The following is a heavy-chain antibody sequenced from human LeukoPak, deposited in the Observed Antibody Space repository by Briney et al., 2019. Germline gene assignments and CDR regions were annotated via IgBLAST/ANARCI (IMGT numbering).Heavy chain of an antibody. CDR2: IKQDGSQK. CDR1: GFIFSNYW. Sequence: GGSLRLSCAASGFIFSNYWMPWVRQSPGKGLEWVANIKQDGSQKYYVDSVKGRFTISRDNAKNSLYLEMNSLRAEDTAVYYCARDRGGRLFDYWGQGILVTVSS. V-gene: IGHV3-7*01. J-gene: IGHJ4*02. D-gene: IGHD4-23*01. CDR3: ARDRGGRLFDY.